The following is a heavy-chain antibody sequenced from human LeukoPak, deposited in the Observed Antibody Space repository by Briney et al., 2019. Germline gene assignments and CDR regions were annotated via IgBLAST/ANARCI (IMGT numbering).Heavy chain of an antibody. Sequence: SETLSLTCTVAGGSISSGSYWWTWIRQDPVKGLEWIGYIYYSGNTHYNPSLRSRVNISVDTSKNQFSLNLNSVTAADTAVYFCARGHSTSSPYFCNGMDVWGQGTTVTVSS. CDR3: ARGHSTSSPYFCNGMDV. CDR2: IYYSGNT. CDR1: GGSISSGSYW. D-gene: IGHD6-6*01. V-gene: IGHV4-31*03. J-gene: IGHJ6*02.